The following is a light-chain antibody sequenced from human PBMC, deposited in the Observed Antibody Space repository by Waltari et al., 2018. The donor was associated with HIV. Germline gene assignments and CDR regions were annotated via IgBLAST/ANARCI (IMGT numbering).Light chain of an antibody. J-gene: IGLJ1*01. V-gene: IGLV3-1*01. CDR1: NLGNKY. CDR2: QDT. Sequence: SYELIQPPSISVSPGQTATITCSGQNLGNKYASWYQQRPGQSPLLVIYQDTKRPSGIPERFSGSNSGNTVTLTISGTQAIDEADYYCQAWDSDTYVFRTGTKVTVL. CDR3: QAWDSDTYV.